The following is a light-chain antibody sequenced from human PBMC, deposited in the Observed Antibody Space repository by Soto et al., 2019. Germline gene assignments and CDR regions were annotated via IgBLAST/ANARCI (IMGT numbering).Light chain of an antibody. CDR3: CSYAGSSTFGVV. Sequence: QSVLTQPASVSGSPGQSITISCTGTSSDVGSYNLVSWYQQHPGKAPKLMIYEGSKRPSGVSNRFSGSKSGNTASLTIYGLQAEDEADYYCCSYAGSSTFGVVFGGGTKLTVL. J-gene: IGLJ2*01. CDR1: SSDVGSYNL. V-gene: IGLV2-23*03. CDR2: EGS.